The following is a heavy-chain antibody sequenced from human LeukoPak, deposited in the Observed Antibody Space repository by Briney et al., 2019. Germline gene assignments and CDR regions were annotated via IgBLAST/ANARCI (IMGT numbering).Heavy chain of an antibody. V-gene: IGHV4-34*01. CDR2: INHSGST. Sequence: PSETLSLTCAVYGGSFIGYYWSWIRQPPGKGLEWIGEINHSGSTNYNPSLKSRVTISVDTPKNQFSLKLSSVTAADTAVYYCARRRAWQLIPRVFDYWGQGTLVTVSS. D-gene: IGHD6-6*01. CDR3: ARRRAWQLIPRVFDY. CDR1: GGSFIGYY. J-gene: IGHJ4*02.